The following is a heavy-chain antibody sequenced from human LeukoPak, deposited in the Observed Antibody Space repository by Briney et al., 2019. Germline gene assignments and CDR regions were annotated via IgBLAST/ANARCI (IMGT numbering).Heavy chain of an antibody. CDR3: ARDFILQKGWFDP. J-gene: IGHJ5*02. Sequence: ASVKVSCKVSGDTLTELSMHWVRQAPGIGLEWMGGFDPEEGETIYAQKFQGRVTMTRDTSISTAYMELSRLRSDDTAVYYCARDFILQKGWFDPWGQGTLVTVSS. D-gene: IGHD4-11*01. CDR2: FDPEEGET. CDR1: GDTLTELS. V-gene: IGHV1-24*01.